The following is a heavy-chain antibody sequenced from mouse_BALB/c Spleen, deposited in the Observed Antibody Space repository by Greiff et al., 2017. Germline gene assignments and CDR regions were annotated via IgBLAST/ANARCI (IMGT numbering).Heavy chain of an antibody. J-gene: IGHJ3*01. V-gene: IGHV5-6-5*01. CDR3: ARGRDYVPWFAY. CDR1: GFTFSSYA. Sequence: EVQGVESGGGLVKPGGSLKLSCAASGFTFSSYAMSWVRQTPEKRLEWVASISSGGSTYYPDSVKGRFTISRDNARNILYLQMSSLRSEDTAMYYCARGRDYVPWFAYWGQGTLVTVSA. CDR2: ISSGGST. D-gene: IGHD1-1*01.